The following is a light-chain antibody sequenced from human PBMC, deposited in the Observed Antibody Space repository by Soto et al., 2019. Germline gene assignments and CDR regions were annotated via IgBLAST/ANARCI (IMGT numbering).Light chain of an antibody. J-gene: IGKJ3*01. CDR2: GAS. CDR3: QQYTTSPFT. V-gene: IGKV3-20*01. Sequence: IVLTQSPGTLSLSPGERATLSCRASQSVGSDYLAWYQQKPGQPPRLLIYGASIRATGIPDRFTGSGSGTDFTLTISRLEPEDFALYNCQQYTTSPFTFGPGTKVDVK. CDR1: QSVGSDY.